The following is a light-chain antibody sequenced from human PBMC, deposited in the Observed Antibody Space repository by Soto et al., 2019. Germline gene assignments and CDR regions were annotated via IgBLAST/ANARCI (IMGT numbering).Light chain of an antibody. CDR1: QTVSNSF. V-gene: IGKV3-20*01. CDR3: QQYGNSEII. CDR2: DTS. Sequence: EIALTQSPGTLSLSPGERATLSCRASQTVSNSFIAWYQHKPGQAPRLLVYDTSTRATGIPDRYSGSGSGTDFTLTISRLEPEDFEVFFCQQYGNSEIIFGQGTRLDIX. J-gene: IGKJ5*01.